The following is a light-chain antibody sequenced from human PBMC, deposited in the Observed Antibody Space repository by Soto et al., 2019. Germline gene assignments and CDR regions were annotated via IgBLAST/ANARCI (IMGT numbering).Light chain of an antibody. CDR2: EVS. V-gene: IGLV2-14*01. J-gene: IGLJ3*02. Sequence: QSVLTQPASVYGSPGQSINISCTGTSSDVGGYNYVSWYQQHPGKAPKLIIYEVSNRPSGVSNRFSGSKSGNTASLTVSGLPAEDEADYYCSSYSSVTTLWVFGGGTKLTVL. CDR1: SSDVGGYNY. CDR3: SSYSSVTTLWV.